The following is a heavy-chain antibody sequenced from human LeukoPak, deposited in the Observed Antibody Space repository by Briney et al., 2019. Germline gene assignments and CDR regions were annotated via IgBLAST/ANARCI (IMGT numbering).Heavy chain of an antibody. V-gene: IGHV4-59*08. Sequence: SETLSLTCSVSDGSISSYYWSWMRRPLGRGLVGIVYIYYSGTTNYNPSLKSRVAISIDTSKNQCSLKLSSVTAADTAVYYCPSLGGSRWFDPWGQGTLVTVSS. J-gene: IGHJ5*02. CDR2: IYYSGTT. CDR1: DGSISSYY. CDR3: PSLGGSRWFDP. D-gene: IGHD1-26*01.